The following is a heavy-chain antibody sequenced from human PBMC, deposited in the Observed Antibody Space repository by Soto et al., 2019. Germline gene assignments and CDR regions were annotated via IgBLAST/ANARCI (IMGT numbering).Heavy chain of an antibody. J-gene: IGHJ4*02. CDR2: INKSGGST. CDR1: GFTFSSFA. D-gene: IGHD1-1*01. CDR3: AKDPPTTGTTFDY. Sequence: VGSLRLSCAASGFTFSSFAMSWVRQAPGKGLEWVSTINKSGGSTYYADSVKGRFTISRDNSKNMLFLQINGLRAEDTAVYYCAKDPPTTGTTFDYWGRGTLVTVSS. V-gene: IGHV3-23*01.